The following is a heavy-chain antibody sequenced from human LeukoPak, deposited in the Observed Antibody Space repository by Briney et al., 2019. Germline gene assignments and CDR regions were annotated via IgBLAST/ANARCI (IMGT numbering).Heavy chain of an antibody. CDR1: GGSFSGYY. V-gene: IGHV4-34*01. CDR3: ARPRYCSGGSCYTGWDY. CDR2: INHSGST. J-gene: IGHJ4*02. Sequence: PSETLSLTCAIHGGSFSGYYWSWIRQPPGKGLEWIGEINHSGSTNYNPSLKSRVTISVDTSKNQFSLKLSSVTAADTAVYYCARPRYCSGGSCYTGWDYWGQGTLVTVSS. D-gene: IGHD2-15*01.